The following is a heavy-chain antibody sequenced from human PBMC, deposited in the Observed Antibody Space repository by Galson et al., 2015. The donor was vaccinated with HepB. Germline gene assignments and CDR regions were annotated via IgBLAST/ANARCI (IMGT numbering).Heavy chain of an antibody. Sequence: SLRLSCAASGFTFHYHAMNWVRQAPGKGLEWVASISGSGGSTYYADSVKGRFPVSRDNSLDTVDLQMDSLRVDDTAVYYCAKDYLPYYDRWGSYSDLYYFDYWGHGTLVTVSS. CDR2: ISGSGGST. D-gene: IGHD3-22*01. V-gene: IGHV3-23*01. CDR1: GFTFHYHA. J-gene: IGHJ4*01. CDR3: AKDYLPYYDRWGSYSDLYYFDY.